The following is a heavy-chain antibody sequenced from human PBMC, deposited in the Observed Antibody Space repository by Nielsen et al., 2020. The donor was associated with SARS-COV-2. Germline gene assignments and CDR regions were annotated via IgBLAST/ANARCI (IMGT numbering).Heavy chain of an antibody. CDR3: ARARATIFGLVMSYGMDV. D-gene: IGHD3/OR15-3a*01. Sequence: ASVKVSCKASGYTFTDYYIHWVRQAPGQGLEWMGRINPYSGGTNYAQKFQGTVTMTRDASISNVYMDLTSADTAVYYCARARATIFGLVMSYGMDVWGQWTTVAVSS. V-gene: IGHV1-2*06. J-gene: IGHJ6*02. CDR1: GYTFTDYY. CDR2: INPYSGGT.